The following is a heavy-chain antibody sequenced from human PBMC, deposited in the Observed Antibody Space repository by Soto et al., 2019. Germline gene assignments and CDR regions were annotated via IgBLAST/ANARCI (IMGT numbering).Heavy chain of an antibody. Sequence: QVQLVESGGGVVQPGTSLRLSCAASEFSFSNFGMHWARQAPGKGLEWVAGVSTDGRDKYYADSVKGRFSISRDNSKNNLYLHLNSLRAEDTALYYCAKGYGGNLDYWGLGTLVTVSS. CDR3: AKGYGGNLDY. CDR1: EFSFSNFG. D-gene: IGHD2-15*01. J-gene: IGHJ4*02. V-gene: IGHV3-30*18. CDR2: VSTDGRDK.